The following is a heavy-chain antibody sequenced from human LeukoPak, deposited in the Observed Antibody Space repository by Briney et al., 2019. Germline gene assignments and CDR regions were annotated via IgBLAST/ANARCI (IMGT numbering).Heavy chain of an antibody. D-gene: IGHD5-18*01. CDR3: AKGSVGGYSYGNFDY. Sequence: GRSLRLSCAASGFTFDDYAMHWVRQAPGKGLEWVSGISWNSGSIGYADSVKGRFTISRDNAKNSLYLQVNSLRAEDTALYYCAKGSVGGYSYGNFDYWGQGTLVTVSS. CDR2: ISWNSGSI. J-gene: IGHJ4*02. V-gene: IGHV3-9*01. CDR1: GFTFDDYA.